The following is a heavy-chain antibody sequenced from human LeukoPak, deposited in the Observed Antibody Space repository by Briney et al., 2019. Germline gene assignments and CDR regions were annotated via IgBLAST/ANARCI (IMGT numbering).Heavy chain of an antibody. CDR3: ARGSRAVRWYFDL. CDR1: GFTFSSYD. D-gene: IGHD6-19*01. J-gene: IGHJ2*01. Sequence: GGYLRLSCAASGFTFSSYDMHWVRQATGEGLEWVSAIGTAADTYYSGSVKGRFTISRDNAKDSSYLQMNNLKAEDTAVYYCARGSRAVRWYFDLWGRGTLVTVSS. CDR2: IGTAADT. V-gene: IGHV3-13*01.